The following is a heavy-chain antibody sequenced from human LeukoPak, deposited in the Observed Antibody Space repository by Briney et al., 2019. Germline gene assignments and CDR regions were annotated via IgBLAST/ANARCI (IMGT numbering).Heavy chain of an antibody. CDR3: ATAGVVGAAMLFDY. CDR2: FKSKIDGGTA. CDR1: GFISSSYW. D-gene: IGHD1-26*01. Sequence: PGGSLRLSCAASGFISSSYWMSWVRQAPGEGLEWVGRFKSKIDGGTADYAAPVKGRFTISRDDSKNTLYLQMNSLNIEDTAVYYCATAGVVGAAMLFDYWGQGTLVTVSS. J-gene: IGHJ4*02. V-gene: IGHV3-15*01.